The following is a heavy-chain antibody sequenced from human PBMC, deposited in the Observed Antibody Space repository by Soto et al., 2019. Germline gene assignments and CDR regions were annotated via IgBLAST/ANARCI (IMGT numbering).Heavy chain of an antibody. D-gene: IGHD3-22*01. CDR3: ASLTYYYDSSGSRYHYFDY. CDR2: IYPGDSDT. CDR1: GYSFTSYW. V-gene: IGHV5-51*01. Sequence: GESLKISCKGSGYSFTSYWIGWVRQMPGKGLEWMGIIYPGDSDTRYSPSFQGQVTISADKSISTAYLQWSSLKASDTAMYYCASLTYYYDSSGSRYHYFDYWGQGTLVTVSS. J-gene: IGHJ4*02.